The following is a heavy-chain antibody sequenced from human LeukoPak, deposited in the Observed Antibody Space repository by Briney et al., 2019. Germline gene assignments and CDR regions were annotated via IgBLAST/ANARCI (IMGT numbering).Heavy chain of an antibody. Sequence: SQTLSLTCTVSAGSISSGSYYWSWLRQPAGKGLEWIGRIYTSGSTNYNPSLKSRVTISVDTSKNQFSLRLSSVTAADTAVYYCARDEWELSFDYWGQGALVTVSS. CDR2: IYTSGST. J-gene: IGHJ4*02. CDR1: AGSISSGSYY. V-gene: IGHV4-61*02. D-gene: IGHD1-26*01. CDR3: ARDEWELSFDY.